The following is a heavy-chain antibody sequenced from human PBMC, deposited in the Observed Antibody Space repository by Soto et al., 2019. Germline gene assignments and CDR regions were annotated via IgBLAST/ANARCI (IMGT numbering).Heavy chain of an antibody. CDR2: IYHSGST. Sequence: PSETLPLTWAVASGSISSLNWWSRVRQPPGKGLEWIGEIYHSGSTNYNPSLKSRVTISVDKSKNQFSLKLSSVTAADTAVYYCARVWVGEQWLPEYFDYWGQGTLVTVSS. J-gene: IGHJ4*02. CDR3: ARVWVGEQWLPEYFDY. CDR1: SGSISSLNW. V-gene: IGHV4-4*02. D-gene: IGHD6-19*01.